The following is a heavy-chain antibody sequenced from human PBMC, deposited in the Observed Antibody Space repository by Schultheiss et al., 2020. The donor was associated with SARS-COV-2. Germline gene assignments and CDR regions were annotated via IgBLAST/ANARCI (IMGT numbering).Heavy chain of an antibody. CDR1: GFTFSRSV. CDR3: ARGEGLEWLSDHPYY. Sequence: GGSLRLSCAASGFTFSRSVMSWVRQAPGKGLEWVSVIYSGGSTYYADSVKGRFTISRDNSKNTLYLQMNSLRAEDTAVYYCARGEGLEWLSDHPYYWGQGTLVTVSS. CDR2: IYSGGST. J-gene: IGHJ4*02. D-gene: IGHD3-3*01. V-gene: IGHV3-66*02.